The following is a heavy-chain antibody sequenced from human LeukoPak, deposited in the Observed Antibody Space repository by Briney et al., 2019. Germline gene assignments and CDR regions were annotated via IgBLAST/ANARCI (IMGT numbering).Heavy chain of an antibody. CDR3: ARLGGSGTY. Sequence: PSETLSLTCAVYGGSFSGYYWTWIRQPPGKGLEWIGEINHRGSTNYRLSLKSRVTISVDTSKNQFSLKLSSVTAADTAVYYCARLGGSGTYWGQGTLVTVSS. CDR2: INHRGST. CDR1: GGSFSGYY. J-gene: IGHJ4*02. D-gene: IGHD3-10*01. V-gene: IGHV4-34*01.